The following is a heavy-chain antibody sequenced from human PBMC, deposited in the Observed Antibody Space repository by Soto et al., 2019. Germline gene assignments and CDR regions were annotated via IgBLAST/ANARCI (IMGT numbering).Heavy chain of an antibody. V-gene: IGHV4-34*01. J-gene: IGHJ5*02. CDR3: ATRITVFGLLIPPFDP. Sequence: PXETLCLTCAVYGGSANGYYWNWIRQPPGKGLEWIGEINHTGGTHYNPSLKSRVTMSVDTSKNQFSLRLSSVTAADTAIYYCATRITVFGLLIPPFDPWGQGTQVTVSS. CDR2: INHTGGT. D-gene: IGHD3-3*01. CDR1: GGSANGYY.